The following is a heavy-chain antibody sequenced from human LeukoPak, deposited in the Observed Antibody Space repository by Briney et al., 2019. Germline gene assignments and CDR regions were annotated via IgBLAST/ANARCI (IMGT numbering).Heavy chain of an antibody. CDR1: GGSISSCTYS. CDR3: ARGTKGGPAGPKTRRDSYYFDY. D-gene: IGHD2-15*01. V-gene: IGHV4-39*07. Sequence: PSETLSLTCTVSGGSISSCTYSWGWIRQPPGKGLEWIGSISCSGSTYYNPSLKSRVTISVDTSKNQFSLYLDSVTAADTAVYYCARGTKGGPAGPKTRRDSYYFDYWGQGTLVTVSS. CDR2: ISCSGST. J-gene: IGHJ4*02.